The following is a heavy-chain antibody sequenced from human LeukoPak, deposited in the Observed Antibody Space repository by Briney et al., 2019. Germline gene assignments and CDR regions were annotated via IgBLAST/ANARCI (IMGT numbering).Heavy chain of an antibody. Sequence: ASVKVSCKASGYTFTSYGISWVRQAPGQGLEWMGWISAYNGNTNYAQKLQGRVTMTTDTSTSTAYMELRSLRSDDTAVYYCARGITMVRNHKGGVFDIWGQGTMVTVSS. J-gene: IGHJ3*02. CDR3: ARGITMVRNHKGGVFDI. CDR2: ISAYNGNT. V-gene: IGHV1-18*01. D-gene: IGHD3-10*01. CDR1: GYTFTSYG.